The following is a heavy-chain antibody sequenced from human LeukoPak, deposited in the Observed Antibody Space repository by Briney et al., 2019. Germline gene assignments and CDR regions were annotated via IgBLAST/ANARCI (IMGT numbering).Heavy chain of an antibody. V-gene: IGHV1-2*02. CDR1: GYTFTGYY. Sequence: ASVKVSCKASGYTFTGYYMHWVRQAPGQGLEWMGWINPNSGGTNYAQKFQGRVTMTRDTSISTAYMELSRLRSDDMAVYYCARVPRRAAAGIYYFDYWGQGTLVTVSS. CDR2: INPNSGGT. CDR3: ARVPRRAAAGIYYFDY. D-gene: IGHD6-13*01. J-gene: IGHJ4*02.